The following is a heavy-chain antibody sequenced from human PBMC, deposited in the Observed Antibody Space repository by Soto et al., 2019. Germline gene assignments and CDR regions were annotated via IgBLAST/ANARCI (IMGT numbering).Heavy chain of an antibody. Sequence: QLQLQESGPGLVKPSETLSLTCTVSGGSISSSSYYWGWIRQPPGKGLEWIGSIYYSGSTYYNPSPKSXXTXSXXTSKNHFSLKLSSVTAADTAVYYCARRGSGSYFDSWGQGTLVTVSS. V-gene: IGHV4-39*02. CDR1: GGSISSSSYY. CDR2: IYYSGST. D-gene: IGHD1-26*01. CDR3: ARRGSGSYFDS. J-gene: IGHJ4*02.